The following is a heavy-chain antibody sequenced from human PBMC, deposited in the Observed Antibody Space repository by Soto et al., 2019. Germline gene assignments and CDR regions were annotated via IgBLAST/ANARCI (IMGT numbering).Heavy chain of an antibody. Sequence: VQLVESGGGLVQPGRSLRLSCAASGFTFDDYAMHWVRQVPGKGLEWVSGSNWNSGSIGYGDSVKGRFAISRDNAKNSLHLQMNSLSAEDTAFYYCVKDESINWYSGHFRHWGQGTLVTVSS. CDR2: SNWNSGSI. D-gene: IGHD6-13*01. V-gene: IGHV3-9*01. CDR3: VKDESINWYSGHFRH. J-gene: IGHJ1*01. CDR1: GFTFDDYA.